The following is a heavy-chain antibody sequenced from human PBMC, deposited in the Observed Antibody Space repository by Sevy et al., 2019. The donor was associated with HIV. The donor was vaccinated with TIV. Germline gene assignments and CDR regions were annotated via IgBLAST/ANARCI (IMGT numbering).Heavy chain of an antibody. CDR3: AREHITGAKPDYFDY. V-gene: IGHV3-7*01. CDR2: INQDGGEK. Sequence: GGSLRLSCAVSGFTFSNYWMSWVRQAPGKGLECVANINQDGGEKYYLDSVKGRFFVSKDNAKNSLYLQMDSLRAEDTAVYYCAREHITGAKPDYFDYWGQGTLVTVSS. J-gene: IGHJ4*02. CDR1: GFTFSNYW. D-gene: IGHD1-7*01.